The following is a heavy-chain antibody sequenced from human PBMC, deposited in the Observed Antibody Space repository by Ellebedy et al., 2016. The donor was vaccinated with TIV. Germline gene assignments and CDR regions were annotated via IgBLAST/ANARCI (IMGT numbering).Heavy chain of an antibody. CDR1: GFTFSSFA. V-gene: IGHV3-23*01. D-gene: IGHD3-22*01. J-gene: IGHJ3*02. Sequence: GESLKISCAASGFTFSSFAMSWVRQAPGKGLEWVSVISGGGGNTEYADSVKGRFTISRDNSKKTLNLQMNTLRAEDTALYYCAKSHDSSGYHYIGAFDIWGQGTTVTVSS. CDR3: AKSHDSSGYHYIGAFDI. CDR2: ISGGGGNT.